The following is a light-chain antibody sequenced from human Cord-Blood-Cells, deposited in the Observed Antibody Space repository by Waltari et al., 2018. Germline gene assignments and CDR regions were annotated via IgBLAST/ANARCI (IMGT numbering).Light chain of an antibody. CDR1: SSDVGGYNY. V-gene: IGLV2-11*01. CDR3: CSYAGSYV. Sequence: QSALTQPPSVSGSPGHSVTISCTGTSSDVGGYNYVSWYQQHPGKAPKLMIYDVSKRPSAVPDRFSGSKSGNTASLTISGLQAEDEADYYCCSYAGSYVFGTGTKVTVL. CDR2: DVS. J-gene: IGLJ1*01.